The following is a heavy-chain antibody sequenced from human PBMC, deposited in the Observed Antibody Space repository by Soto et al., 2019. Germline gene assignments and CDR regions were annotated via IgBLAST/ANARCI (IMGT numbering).Heavy chain of an antibody. V-gene: IGHV5-51*01. CDR2: VYPGDSET. D-gene: IGHD5-12*01. CDR3: AKHVDNWGVPYCFDS. J-gene: IGHJ4*02. CDR1: GYGFSSSW. Sequence: PGESLKISCQASGYGFSSSWIGWVRHPPGKGLEWMGIVYPGDSETRYSPSFRGQVNRSADTSTSNAFLQWSRLKASGSAIYYCAKHVDNWGVPYCFDSWGQGTQVTVSS.